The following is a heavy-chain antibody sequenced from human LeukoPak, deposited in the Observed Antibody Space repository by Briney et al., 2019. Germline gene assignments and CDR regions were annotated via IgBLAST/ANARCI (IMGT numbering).Heavy chain of an antibody. Sequence: SETLSLTCAVYGGSFSGYYWSWIRQPPGKGLEWIGEINHSGSTNYNPSLKSRVTISVDTSKNRFSLKLSSVTAADTAVYYCARGTLGYCSSTSCYARFRWFDPWGQGTLVTVSS. CDR3: ARGTLGYCSSTSCYARFRWFDP. CDR2: INHSGST. J-gene: IGHJ5*02. D-gene: IGHD2-2*01. V-gene: IGHV4-34*01. CDR1: GGSFSGYY.